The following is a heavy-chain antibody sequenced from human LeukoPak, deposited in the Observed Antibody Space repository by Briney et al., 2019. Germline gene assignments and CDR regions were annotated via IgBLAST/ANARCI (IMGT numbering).Heavy chain of an antibody. D-gene: IGHD3-10*01. V-gene: IGHV3-48*03. CDR2: ISDSGTTI. J-gene: IGHJ4*02. Sequence: GGSLRLSCAASGFTFSSYDMNWVRQAPGRELEWISYISYISDSGTTIYYADSVKGRFTISRDDAKNSVYLQMNSLRVEDTAVYYCARVASGSSYRPFDCWGQGTLVTVSS. CDR3: ARVASGSSYRPFDC. CDR1: GFTFSSYD.